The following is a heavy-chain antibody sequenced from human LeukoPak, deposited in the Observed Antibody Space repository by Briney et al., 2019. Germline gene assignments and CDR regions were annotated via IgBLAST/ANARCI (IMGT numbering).Heavy chain of an antibody. CDR3: ARDALLWFGESQGDYYFDY. V-gene: IGHV1-69*04. CDR1: GGTFSSYA. Sequence: ASVKVSCKASGGTFSSYAISWVRQAPGQGLEWMGRIIPILGIANYAQKFQGRVTMTRDTSTSTVYMELSSLRSEDTAVYYCARDALLWFGESQGDYYFDYWGQGTLVTVSS. D-gene: IGHD3-10*01. J-gene: IGHJ4*02. CDR2: IIPILGIA.